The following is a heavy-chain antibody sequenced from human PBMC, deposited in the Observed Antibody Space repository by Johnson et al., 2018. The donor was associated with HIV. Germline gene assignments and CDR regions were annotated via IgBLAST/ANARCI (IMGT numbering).Heavy chain of an antibody. CDR2: ISYDGSDK. J-gene: IGHJ3*02. D-gene: IGHD6-13*01. V-gene: IGHV3-30*04. CDR3: AREIIAAADDI. CDR1: GFTFSSYA. Sequence: QVQLVESGGGVVQPGRSLRLSCAASGFTFSSYAMHWVRQAPGKGLEWVAVISYDGSDKYYADSVKGRFTISRDSSKNTLYLQMNSLRAEDTALYYCAREIIAAADDIWGQGTMVTVSS.